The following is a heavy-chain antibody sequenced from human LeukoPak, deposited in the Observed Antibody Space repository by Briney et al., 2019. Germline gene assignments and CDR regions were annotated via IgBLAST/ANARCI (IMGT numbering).Heavy chain of an antibody. CDR1: GYTFTSYG. Sequence: ASVKVSCKASGYTFTSYGISWVRQAPGQGLEWMGWISAYNGNTNYAQKLQGRVTMTTDTPTSTAYMELRSLSSDDTAVYYCARDMSPPSYNWFDPWGQGTLVTVSS. J-gene: IGHJ5*02. CDR2: ISAYNGNT. V-gene: IGHV1-18*01. CDR3: ARDMSPPSYNWFDP. D-gene: IGHD2-15*01.